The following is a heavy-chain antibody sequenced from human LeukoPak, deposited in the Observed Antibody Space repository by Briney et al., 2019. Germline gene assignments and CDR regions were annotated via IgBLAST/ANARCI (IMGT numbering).Heavy chain of an antibody. V-gene: IGHV4-61*02. J-gene: IGHJ3*02. CDR3: ARGYDSSGYYDDAFDI. D-gene: IGHD3-22*01. CDR2: IYTSGST. Sequence: SETLSLTCTVSGVSISSGSYYWSWIRQPAGKGLEWIGRIYTSGSTNYNPSLKSRVTISVDTSKNQFSLKLSSVTAADTAVYYCARGYDSSGYYDDAFDIWGQGTMVTVSS. CDR1: GVSISSGSYY.